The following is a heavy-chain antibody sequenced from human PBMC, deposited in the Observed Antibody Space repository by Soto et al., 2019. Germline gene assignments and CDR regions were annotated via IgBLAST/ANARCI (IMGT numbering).Heavy chain of an antibody. D-gene: IGHD3-3*01. Sequence: SVKVSCKASGGTFSSYAISWVRQAPGQGLEWMGGIIPIFGTANYAQKFQGRVTITADKSTSTAYMELSSLRSEDTAVYYCACTRDFGFPNGMDVWGQGTTVTVSS. CDR2: IIPIFGTA. J-gene: IGHJ6*02. CDR3: ACTRDFGFPNGMDV. V-gene: IGHV1-69*06. CDR1: GGTFSSYA.